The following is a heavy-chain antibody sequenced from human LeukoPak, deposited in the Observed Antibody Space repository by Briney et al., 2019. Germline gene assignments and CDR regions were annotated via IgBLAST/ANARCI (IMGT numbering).Heavy chain of an antibody. CDR3: AREMRDFYYFDY. J-gene: IGHJ4*02. D-gene: IGHD2/OR15-2a*01. V-gene: IGHV1-69*04. CDR2: VVPIFDIA. Sequence: GASVKVSCKASGGTFSNYVITWVRQAPGQGLEWMGRVVPIFDIANYAQKFQGRVTITADRSTSTAYMELSSLKSEDTAVYYCAREMRDFYYFDYWGQGTLVIVSS. CDR1: GGTFSNYV.